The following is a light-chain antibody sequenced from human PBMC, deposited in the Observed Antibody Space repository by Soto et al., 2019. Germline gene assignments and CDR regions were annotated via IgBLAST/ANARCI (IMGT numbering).Light chain of an antibody. J-gene: IGKJ1*01. CDR2: WAS. Sequence: DIVMTQSPDSLAVSLGERATINCKSSQSVLYSSNNKNYLTWYQQKPGQPPKLLIYWASTRESGVPDRFSGSWSGTDFTLTISSLQAEDVAVYYCQQYYNTPWTFGQGTKVEI. CDR3: QQYYNTPWT. V-gene: IGKV4-1*01. CDR1: QSVLYSSNNKNY.